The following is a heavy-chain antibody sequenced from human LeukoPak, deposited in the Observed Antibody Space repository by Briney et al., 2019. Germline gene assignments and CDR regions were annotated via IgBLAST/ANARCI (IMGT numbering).Heavy chain of an antibody. V-gene: IGHV3-23*01. J-gene: IGHJ4*02. CDR2: ISGSGGST. CDR3: AKDHVLWFGQEYYFDY. CDR1: GFTFDDYG. Sequence: GGSLRLSCAASGFTFDDYGMSWVRHAPGKGLEWVSAISGSGGSTYYADSVKGRFTISRDNSKNTLYLQMNSLRAEDTAVYYCAKDHVLWFGQEYYFDYWGQGTLVTVSS. D-gene: IGHD3-10*01.